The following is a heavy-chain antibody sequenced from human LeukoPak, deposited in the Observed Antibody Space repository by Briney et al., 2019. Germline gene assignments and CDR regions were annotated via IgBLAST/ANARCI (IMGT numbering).Heavy chain of an antibody. V-gene: IGHV3-21*01. D-gene: IGHD2-15*01. CDR2: ISSSSSYI. Sequence: PGGSLRLSCAASGFTFSSYSMNWVRQAPGKGLEWVSSISSSSSYIYYADSVKGRFTISRDNAKNSLYLQMNSLRAEDTAVYYCARVGMATPGYNFDYWGQGTLVTVSS. CDR1: GFTFSSYS. J-gene: IGHJ4*02. CDR3: ARVGMATPGYNFDY.